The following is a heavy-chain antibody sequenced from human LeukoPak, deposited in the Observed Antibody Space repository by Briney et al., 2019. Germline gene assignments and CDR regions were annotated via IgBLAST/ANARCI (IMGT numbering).Heavy chain of an antibody. V-gene: IGHV4-59*12. J-gene: IGHJ6*03. D-gene: IGHD5-18*01. CDR1: GGSITSYY. CDR2: IHYSGNT. CDR3: ARISEYTYGYYYYYYMDV. Sequence: KPSETLSLTCTVSGGSITSYYWSWIRQPPGKGLEWIGYIHYSGNTNYNSSLKSRVTISVDTSKNQFSLKLSSVTAADTAVYYCARISEYTYGYYYYYYMDVWGKGTTVTVSS.